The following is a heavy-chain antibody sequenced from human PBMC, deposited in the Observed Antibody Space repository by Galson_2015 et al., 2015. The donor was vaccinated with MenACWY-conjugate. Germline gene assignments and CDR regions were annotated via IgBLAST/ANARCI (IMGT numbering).Heavy chain of an antibody. Sequence: SLRLSCAASGFTFGRYWAGWVRQAPGKGLEWVANINEDGSEKFYVDSVKGRFTISRDNAKNSLYLLMNSLRADDTAVYYCARGAGGLTGGQGTLVTVSS. D-gene: IGHD2-8*02. CDR2: INEDGSEK. CDR3: ARGAGGLT. J-gene: IGHJ4*02. CDR1: GFTFGRYW. V-gene: IGHV3-7*03.